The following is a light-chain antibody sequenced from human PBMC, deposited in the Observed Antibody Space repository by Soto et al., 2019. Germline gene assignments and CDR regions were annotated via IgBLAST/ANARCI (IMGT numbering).Light chain of an antibody. CDR3: LQYSSHSWT. Sequence: DIQMTQSPSSLSPSFLYSFTITFLASRSISDWLAWYQQKPGKAPELLIFDASNLKSGVSSRFSGSGSGTEFTLTISRLQPDDVATYYCLQYSSHSWTFGQGTKVDI. V-gene: IGKV1-5*01. CDR1: RSISDW. J-gene: IGKJ1*01. CDR2: DAS.